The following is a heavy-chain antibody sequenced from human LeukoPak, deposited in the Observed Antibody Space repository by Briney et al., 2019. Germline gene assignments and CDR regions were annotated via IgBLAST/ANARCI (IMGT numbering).Heavy chain of an antibody. CDR3: ARGQATGYSSSWYPFPDY. CDR1: GFTFSSYA. V-gene: IGHV3-23*01. Sequence: PGGSLRLSCAASGFTFSSYAMSWVRQAPGKGLEWVSTISGSGGRTYYADSVKGRFTISRDNSKNTLSLHMNSLRAEDTAVYYCARGQATGYSSSWYPFPDYWGQGTLVTVSS. CDR2: ISGSGGRT. J-gene: IGHJ4*02. D-gene: IGHD6-13*01.